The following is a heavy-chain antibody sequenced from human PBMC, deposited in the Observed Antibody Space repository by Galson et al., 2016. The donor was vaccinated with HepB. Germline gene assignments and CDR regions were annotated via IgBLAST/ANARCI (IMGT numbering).Heavy chain of an antibody. V-gene: IGHV3-21*01. CDR3: MRSTPMVRGEPVGDY. J-gene: IGHJ4*02. CDR1: GFSFNSFT. D-gene: IGHD3-10*01. CDR2: IDNSGDYM. Sequence: SLRLSCAASGFSFNSFTMNWVRQAPGKGLEWLSSIDNSGDYMYYADSVLGRFTISRDNTKKSLYLQMNSLGADDTALYYCMRSTPMVRGEPVGDYWGQGTLVAVSP.